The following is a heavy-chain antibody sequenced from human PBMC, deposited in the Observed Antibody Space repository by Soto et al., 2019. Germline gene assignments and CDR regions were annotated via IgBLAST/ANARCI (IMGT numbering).Heavy chain of an antibody. V-gene: IGHV3-23*01. CDR1: GFTFSSYA. D-gene: IGHD6-6*01. CDR2: ISGSGGST. Sequence: GGSLRLSCAASGFTFSSYAMSWVRQAPGKGLEWVSAISGSGGSTYYADSVKGRFTISRDNSKNTLYLQMNSLRAEDTAVYYCTGSIAARFWFDPWGQGTLVTVSS. J-gene: IGHJ5*02. CDR3: TGSIAARFWFDP.